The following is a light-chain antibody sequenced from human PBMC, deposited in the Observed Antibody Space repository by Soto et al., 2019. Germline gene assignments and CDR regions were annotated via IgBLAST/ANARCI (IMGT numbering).Light chain of an antibody. CDR3: QQYYSFPPT. CDR1: QSISSY. J-gene: IGKJ1*01. CDR2: AAS. Sequence: DIQMTQSQSSLSASVGDRVTITCRASQSISSYLHWYQQKPGKAPKLLIYAASNLQSGVPSRFSASGSGTDFTLTISGLQSEDFATYYCQQYYSFPPTFCQGTKVDVK. V-gene: IGKV1-39*01.